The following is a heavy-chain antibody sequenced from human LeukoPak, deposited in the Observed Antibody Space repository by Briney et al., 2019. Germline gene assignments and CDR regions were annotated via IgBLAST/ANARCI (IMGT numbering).Heavy chain of an antibody. D-gene: IGHD6-19*01. Sequence: SVKVSCKASGGTFSSYAISWVRQAPGQGLEWMGRIIPIFGTANYAQKFQGRVTITTDESTSIAYMELSSLGSEDTAVYYCARVAVAQGAPDYWGQGTLVTVSS. CDR1: GGTFSSYA. CDR2: IIPIFGTA. J-gene: IGHJ4*02. V-gene: IGHV1-69*05. CDR3: ARVAVAQGAPDY.